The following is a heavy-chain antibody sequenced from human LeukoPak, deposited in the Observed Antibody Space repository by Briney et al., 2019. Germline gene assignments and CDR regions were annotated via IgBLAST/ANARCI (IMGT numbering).Heavy chain of an antibody. D-gene: IGHD3-10*01. V-gene: IGHV5-10-1*01. CDR1: GYSLTSYW. CDR2: IDPSDSYT. J-gene: IGHJ6*04. CDR3: ASASLDYYGSGSSLYYGMDV. Sequence: GESLKIPCKGSGYSLTSYWISWVRQMPGRGLEWMGRIDPSDSYTNYSPSFQGHVTISADKSISTAYLQWSSLKASDTAMYYCASASLDYYGSGSSLYYGMDVWGKGTTVTVSS.